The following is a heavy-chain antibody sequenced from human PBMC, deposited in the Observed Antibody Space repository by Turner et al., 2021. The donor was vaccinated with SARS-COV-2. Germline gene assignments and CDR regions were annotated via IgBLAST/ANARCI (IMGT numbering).Heavy chain of an antibody. CDR2: ISGSGGST. D-gene: IGHD3-3*01. V-gene: IGHV3-23*01. J-gene: IGHJ4*02. CDR1: GFTFSSYV. Sequence: EVQLLESGGGLVQPGGSLRLSCAASGFTFSSYVMSWVRQVPGKGLEWGAGISGSGGSTYYADSVKGRFTISRDNSKNTLYLQMNSLRAEDTAVYYCAKAQLGYYLGVDYWGQGTLVTVSS. CDR3: AKAQLGYYLGVDY.